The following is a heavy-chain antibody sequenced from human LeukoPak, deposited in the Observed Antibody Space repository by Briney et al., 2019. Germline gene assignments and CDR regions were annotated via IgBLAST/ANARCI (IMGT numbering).Heavy chain of an antibody. D-gene: IGHD6-19*01. CDR3: AKSSGSSGWSEPDY. CDR1: GFTFNNYA. CDR2: ISGSAGST. J-gene: IGHJ4*02. V-gene: IGHV3-23*01. Sequence: PGGSLRLSCAVSGFTFNNYAMNWVRQAPGKGLEWVSGISGSAGSTYYADSVKGRFTISRDNSKNTLYLQMNSLRAEDTALYYCAKSSGSSGWSEPDYWGQGTLVTVSS.